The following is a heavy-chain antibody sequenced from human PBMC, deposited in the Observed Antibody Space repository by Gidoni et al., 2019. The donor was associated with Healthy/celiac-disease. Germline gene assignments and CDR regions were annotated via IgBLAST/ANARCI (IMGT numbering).Heavy chain of an antibody. Sequence: QVQLVQAGAEVKKPGASVKVSCTASRCPFPRYYMHWVRQAPGKGLEWMGIINPSGGSTSYAQKFQGRVTMTRDTSTSTVYMELSSLRSEDTAVYYCARDRVVVVVAARLYGMDVWGQGTTVTVSS. V-gene: IGHV1-46*01. CDR2: INPSGGST. D-gene: IGHD2-15*01. CDR1: RCPFPRYY. CDR3: ARDRVVVVVAARLYGMDV. J-gene: IGHJ6*02.